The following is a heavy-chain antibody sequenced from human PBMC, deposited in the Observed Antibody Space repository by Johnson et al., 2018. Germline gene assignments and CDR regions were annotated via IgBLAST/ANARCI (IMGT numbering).Heavy chain of an antibody. J-gene: IGHJ6*02. D-gene: IGHD3-22*01. CDR2: ISYDGSNK. Sequence: QVQLVESGGGMVQPGRSLRLSCAASGFTFSRYGMHWVRQAPGKGLAWVAVISYDGSNKYYVDSVKGRFTISRDNSKNTLYLQMNSLRAEDTALYYCAKDKSYYDSSYGMDVWGQGTTVTVSS. V-gene: IGHV3-30*18. CDR3: AKDKSYYDSSYGMDV. CDR1: GFTFSRYG.